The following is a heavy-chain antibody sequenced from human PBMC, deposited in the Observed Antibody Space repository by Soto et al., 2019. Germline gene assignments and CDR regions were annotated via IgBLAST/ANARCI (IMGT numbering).Heavy chain of an antibody. V-gene: IGHV1-24*01. Sequence: GASVKVSCKVSGYTLTELSMHWVRQAPGKGLEWMGGFDPEDGETIYAQKFQGRVTMTEDTSTDTAYMELSSLRSEDTAVYYCATDLRMVRGVSTGYGGQGTLFTVSS. CDR3: ATDLRMVRGVSTGY. D-gene: IGHD3-10*01. J-gene: IGHJ4*02. CDR1: GYTLTELS. CDR2: FDPEDGET.